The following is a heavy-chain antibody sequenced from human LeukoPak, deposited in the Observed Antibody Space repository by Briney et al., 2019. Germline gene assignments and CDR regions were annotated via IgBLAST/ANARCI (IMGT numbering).Heavy chain of an antibody. CDR2: IFYTGIT. CDR1: GGSISSSSYY. J-gene: IGHJ4*02. D-gene: IGHD4-11*01. Sequence: SETLSLICTVSGGSISSSSYYWGWIRQPPGKGLEWIASIFYTGITYYTPSLKSRVTISVDTSKSQFSLKLSSVTAADTAVYYCARLHDSSGGDYWGQGTLVTVSS. V-gene: IGHV4-39*01. CDR3: ARLHDSSGGDY.